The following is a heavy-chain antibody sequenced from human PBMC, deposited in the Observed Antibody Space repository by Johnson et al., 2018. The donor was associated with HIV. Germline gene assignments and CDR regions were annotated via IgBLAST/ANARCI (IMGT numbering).Heavy chain of an antibody. CDR3: ARNRITMVQMTSHDVFDI. CDR1: GFTFRSYA. J-gene: IGHJ3*02. V-gene: IGHV3-30*04. Sequence: QVHLVESGGGVVQPGRSLRLSCAASGFTFRSYAMHWVRQAPGRGLEWVAVISYDGSNRNYADSVKGRFTISRDNSKNTLYLQMNSLRAEDTAVYFCARNRITMVQMTSHDVFDILGQGTMVTVSS. D-gene: IGHD3-10*01. CDR2: ISYDGSNR.